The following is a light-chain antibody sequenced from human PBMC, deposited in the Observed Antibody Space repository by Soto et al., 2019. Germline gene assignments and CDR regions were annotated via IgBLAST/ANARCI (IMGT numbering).Light chain of an antibody. CDR2: GAS. CDR1: QSVSSSY. V-gene: IGKV3D-15*01. J-gene: IGKJ5*01. Sequence: SLSAGTLSLSTGQRATLSYRASQSVSSSYLACYQQKPGPAPRLLIYGASTRATGIPARFSGSGSGTEFTLTISSLQSEDFAVYYCQQYNNWPITFGQRTRLAI. CDR3: QQYNNWPIT.